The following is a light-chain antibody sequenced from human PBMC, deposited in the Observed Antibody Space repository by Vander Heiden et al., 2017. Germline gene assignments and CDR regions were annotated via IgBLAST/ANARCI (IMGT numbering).Light chain of an antibody. CDR1: QSVSGW. CDR3: QQYNNYSRT. J-gene: IGKJ1*01. CDR2: DAS. Sequence: DVQMTQSPSTLSASVGDRVTITCRASQSVSGWLAWYQQKPGKAPKLLIYDASTLQSGVPSRFSGGGSGTQFSLTISSLQPDDFATYYCQQYNNYSRTFGQGTKVEIK. V-gene: IGKV1-5*01.